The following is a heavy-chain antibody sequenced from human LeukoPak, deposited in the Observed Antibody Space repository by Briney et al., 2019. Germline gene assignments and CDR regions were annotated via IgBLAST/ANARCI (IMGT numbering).Heavy chain of an antibody. J-gene: IGHJ4*02. CDR2: ISYDGSNK. D-gene: IGHD4-17*01. CDR3: AKSATVTQESFDY. V-gene: IGHV3-30*18. Sequence: GGSLRLSCEVSGFTFSSYGMHWVRQAPGKGLEWVAVISYDGSNKYYADSVKGRFTISRDNSKNTLYLQMNSLRAEDTAVYYCAKSATVTQESFDYWGQGTLVTVSS. CDR1: GFTFSSYG.